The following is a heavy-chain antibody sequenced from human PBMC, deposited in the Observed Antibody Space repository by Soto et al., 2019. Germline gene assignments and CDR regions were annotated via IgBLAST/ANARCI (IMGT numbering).Heavy chain of an antibody. V-gene: IGHV4-34*01. CDR3: AGGGLYCSSTSCYSY. D-gene: IGHD2-2*01. CDR2: INHSGST. J-gene: IGHJ4*02. CDR1: GGSFSGYY. Sequence: SETLSLTCAVYGGSFSGYYWSWIRQPPGKGLEWIGEINHSGSTNYNSSLKSRVTISVDTSKNQFSLKLSSVTAADTAVYYCAGGGLYCSSTSCYSYWGQGTLVTVSS.